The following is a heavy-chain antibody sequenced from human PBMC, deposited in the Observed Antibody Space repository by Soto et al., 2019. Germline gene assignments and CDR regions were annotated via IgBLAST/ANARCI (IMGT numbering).Heavy chain of an antibody. CDR2: IYPGDSDT. V-gene: IGHV5-51*01. CDR3: SRLVFGLGSYFSVIHYYYGMDV. J-gene: IGHJ6*02. Sequence: GESLKISCKGSGYSFTSYWIGWVRQMPGKGLEWMGIIYPGDSDTRYSPSFQGQVTISADKSISTAYLQLSSLKASDTAMYYCSRLVFGLGSYFSVIHYYYGMDVWGQGTTVTVSS. D-gene: IGHD3-10*01. CDR1: GYSFTSYW.